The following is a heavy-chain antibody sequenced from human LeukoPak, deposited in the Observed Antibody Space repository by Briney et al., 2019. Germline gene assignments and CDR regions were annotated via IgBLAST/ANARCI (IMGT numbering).Heavy chain of an antibody. J-gene: IGHJ4*02. CDR3: ATKQWLAPPPDS. CDR1: GFTFSKYW. V-gene: IGHV3-74*01. D-gene: IGHD6-19*01. CDR2: INTDGTVT. Sequence: PGGSLRLSCAASGFTFSKYWMLWVRQAPGKGLESVSRINTDGTVTTYPDSVNGRFTVSRDNADNTMFLQMNSVRDEDTAVYYCATKQWLAPPPDSWGQGTPVTVSS.